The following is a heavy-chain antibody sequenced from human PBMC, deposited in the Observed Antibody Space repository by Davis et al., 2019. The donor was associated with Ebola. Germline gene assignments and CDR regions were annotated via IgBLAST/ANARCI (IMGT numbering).Heavy chain of an antibody. D-gene: IGHD3-3*01. CDR1: GFSFSSYW. CDR3: AREGRIFGLDY. J-gene: IGHJ4*02. CDR2: IKYDGSLI. Sequence: LRLSCAASGFSFSSYWMHWVRQAPGKGLVWVSRIKYDGSLIGYGESVQGRFIISRDNAKNTVYLQINDLRAEDTALYYCAREGRIFGLDYWGQGALVTISS. V-gene: IGHV3-74*01.